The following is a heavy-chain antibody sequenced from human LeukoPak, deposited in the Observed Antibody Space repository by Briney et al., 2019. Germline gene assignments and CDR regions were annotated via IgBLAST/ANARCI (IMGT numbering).Heavy chain of an antibody. J-gene: IGHJ4*02. Sequence: YPGGSLRLSCAAPGFTFSSYGMHWVRQAPGKGLEWVAVISYDGSNKYYADSVKGRFTISRVNSKNTLYLQMNSLRAEDTAVYYCAKDRAGRRGYDSPDYWGQGTLVTVSS. CDR3: AKDRAGRRGYDSPDY. CDR2: ISYDGSNK. V-gene: IGHV3-30*18. D-gene: IGHD3-22*01. CDR1: GFTFSSYG.